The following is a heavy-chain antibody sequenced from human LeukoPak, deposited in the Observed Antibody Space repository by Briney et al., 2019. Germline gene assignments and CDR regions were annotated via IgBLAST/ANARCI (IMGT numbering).Heavy chain of an antibody. Sequence: GGSLRLSCAASGFTVSYDYIYWVRQAPGKGLEWVSVIYSGGNTYYADSVKGRFTISRHNSRNTVYLQMNSLRAEDTAIYYCARGGAITVVRGIIYGLDVWGQGTTVTVSS. CDR2: IYSGGNT. D-gene: IGHD3-10*01. CDR1: GFTVSYDY. J-gene: IGHJ6*02. CDR3: ARGGAITVVRGIIYGLDV. V-gene: IGHV3-53*04.